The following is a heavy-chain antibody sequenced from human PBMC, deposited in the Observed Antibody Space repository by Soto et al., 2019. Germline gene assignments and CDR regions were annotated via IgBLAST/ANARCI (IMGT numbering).Heavy chain of an antibody. D-gene: IGHD3-10*01. Sequence: QVQLVQSGAEVKKPGSSVKVSCKVSGGTFSSYRFSWVRQAPGQGLEWMGGITPVFGTPDYAQKFQGRVTVTADRSTNTAYMELSRLTSEDTAVYYCARDLPSLEVRSYVMDVWGQGTTVTVSS. V-gene: IGHV1-69*06. CDR1: GGTFSSYR. CDR2: ITPVFGTP. J-gene: IGHJ6*02. CDR3: ARDLPSLEVRSYVMDV.